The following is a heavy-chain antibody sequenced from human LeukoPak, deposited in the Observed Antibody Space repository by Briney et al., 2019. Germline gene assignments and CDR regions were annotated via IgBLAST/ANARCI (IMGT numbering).Heavy chain of an antibody. Sequence: GGSLRLSCVASGLTFSLYSMHWVRQAPGKGLEWVSVIYSGGSTYYADSVKGRFTISRDNSKNTLYLQMNSLRAEDTAVYYCARDAYSSSWYSMGAFDIWGQGTMVTVSS. CDR1: GLTFSLYS. D-gene: IGHD6-13*01. J-gene: IGHJ3*02. CDR2: IYSGGST. V-gene: IGHV3-53*01. CDR3: ARDAYSSSWYSMGAFDI.